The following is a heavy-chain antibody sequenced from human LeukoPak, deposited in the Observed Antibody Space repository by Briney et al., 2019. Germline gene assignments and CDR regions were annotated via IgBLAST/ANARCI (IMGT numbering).Heavy chain of an antibody. CDR1: GYTFTSYG. D-gene: IGHD3-3*01. V-gene: IGHV1-18*01. Sequence: GASVKVSCKASGYTFTSYGISWVRQAPGQGLEWMGRISAYNGNTNYAQKLQGRVTMTTDTSTSTAYMELRSLRSDDTAVYYCARTPDANYYYDFWSGHNWFDPWGQGTLVTVSS. CDR3: ARTPDANYYYDFWSGHNWFDP. J-gene: IGHJ5*02. CDR2: ISAYNGNT.